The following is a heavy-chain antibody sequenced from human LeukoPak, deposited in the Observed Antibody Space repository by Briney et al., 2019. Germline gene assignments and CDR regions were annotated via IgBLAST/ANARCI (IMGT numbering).Heavy chain of an antibody. CDR2: IYPGDSDT. D-gene: IGHD4-17*01. CDR1: GYSFTSYW. Sequence: GESLKISCKASGYSFTSYWFGWVRQMPGKGLEWMGIIYPGDSDTRSSPSFQGQVTISADKSISTAYLQWSSLKASETARYCCARRCNYGDYVSWGQGTLVTVSS. J-gene: IGHJ5*02. CDR3: ARRCNYGDYVS. V-gene: IGHV5-51*03.